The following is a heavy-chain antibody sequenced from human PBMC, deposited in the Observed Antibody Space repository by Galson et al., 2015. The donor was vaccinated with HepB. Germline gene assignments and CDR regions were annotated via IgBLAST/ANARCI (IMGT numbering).Heavy chain of an antibody. J-gene: IGHJ4*02. Sequence: SLRLSCAASGFTFSSYWMSWVRQAPGKGLEWVANIKQDGSEKYYVDSVKGRFTISRDNAKNSLYLQMNSLRAEDTAVYYCARARWGSSGWYYFDYWGQGTLVTVSS. CDR1: GFTFSSYW. CDR2: IKQDGSEK. CDR3: ARARWGSSGWYYFDY. D-gene: IGHD6-19*01. V-gene: IGHV3-7*03.